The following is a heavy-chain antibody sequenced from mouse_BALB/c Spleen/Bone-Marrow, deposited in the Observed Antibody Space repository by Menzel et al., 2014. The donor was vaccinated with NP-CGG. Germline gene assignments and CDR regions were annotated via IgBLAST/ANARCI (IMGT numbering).Heavy chain of an antibody. V-gene: IGHV1-14*01. J-gene: IGHJ3*01. D-gene: IGHD2-4*01. CDR2: INPYNDGT. CDR3: TRIYYDYDGVWFAY. Sequence: EVQVVESGPELVKPGASVKMSCKASGYTLTSYFMHWVKQRPGQGLEWIGYINPYNDGTKYNEKFKGKATLTSDKSSSTAYMELSSLTSEDSAVYYCTRIYYDYDGVWFAYWGQGTLVTVSA. CDR1: GYTLTSYF.